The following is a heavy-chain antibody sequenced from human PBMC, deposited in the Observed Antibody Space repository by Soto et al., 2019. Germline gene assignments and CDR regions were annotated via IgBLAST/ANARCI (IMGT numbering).Heavy chain of an antibody. CDR1: GFTFDDYT. CDR3: AKDNYPYSSAGRDAFDI. CDR2: ISWDGGST. Sequence: GGSLRLSCAASGFTFDDYTMHWVRQAPGKGLEWVSLISWDGGSTYYAESVKGRFTISRDNSKNSLYLQMNSLRTEDTSLYYCAKDNYPYSSAGRDAFDIWGQGTMVTVSS. V-gene: IGHV3-43*01. D-gene: IGHD6-19*01. J-gene: IGHJ3*02.